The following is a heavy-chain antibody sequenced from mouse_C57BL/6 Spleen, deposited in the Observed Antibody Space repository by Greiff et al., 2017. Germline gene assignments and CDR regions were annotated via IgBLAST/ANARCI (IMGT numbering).Heavy chain of an antibody. CDR2: IDPAHGNT. J-gene: IGHJ1*03. D-gene: IGHD2-4*01. V-gene: IGHV14-3*01. CDR1: GFNIKNTY. Sequence: LVESVAELVRPGASVKLSCTASGFNIKNTYMHWVKQRPEQGLEWIGRIDPAHGNTKYAPKFQGKATITADTSSNTAYLQLSSLTSEDTAIYYCASQDYDYGYFEVWGTGTTVTVSS. CDR3: ASQDYDYGYFEV.